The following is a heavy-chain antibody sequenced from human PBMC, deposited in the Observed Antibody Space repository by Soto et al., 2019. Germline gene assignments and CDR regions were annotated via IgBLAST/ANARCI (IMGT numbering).Heavy chain of an antibody. CDR3: VRGGVHYYDNSFDY. J-gene: IGHJ4*02. Sequence: GGSLRLSCAASGFSLIPYRMSWVRQAPGKGLEWVSNIKQDGSERNYVNSVKGRFTISRDNAKNSVYLEMNSLRAEDTAVYYCVRGGVHYYDNSFDYWGQGTLVTVSS. D-gene: IGHD3-22*01. CDR1: GFSLIPYR. V-gene: IGHV3-7*03. CDR2: IKQDGSER.